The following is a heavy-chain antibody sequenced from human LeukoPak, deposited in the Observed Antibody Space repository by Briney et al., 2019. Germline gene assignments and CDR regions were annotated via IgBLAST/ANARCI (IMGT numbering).Heavy chain of an antibody. D-gene: IGHD2-2*01. CDR2: IIPIFGTA. Sequence: SVKVSCKASGGTFSSYAISWVRQAPGQGLEWMGGIIPIFGTANYAQKFQGRVTITTDESTSTAYMELSSLRSEDTAVYYCATHFSYCSSTSCSIRDWGQGTLVTVSS. CDR1: GGTFSSYA. J-gene: IGHJ4*02. V-gene: IGHV1-69*05. CDR3: ATHFSYCSSTSCSIRD.